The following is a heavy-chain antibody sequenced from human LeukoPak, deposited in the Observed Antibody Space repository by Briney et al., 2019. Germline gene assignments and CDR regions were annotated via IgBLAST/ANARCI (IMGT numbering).Heavy chain of an antibody. Sequence: GGSLTLSCAASGFTFSSYGMHWVRQAPGKGLEWVAVIWYDGSNKYYADSVKGRFTISRDNSKNTLYLQMNSLRAEDTAVYYCARDALLAAAGTGDYYYGMDVWGQGTTVTVSS. CDR3: ARDALLAAAGTGDYYYGMDV. CDR1: GFTFSSYG. J-gene: IGHJ6*02. V-gene: IGHV3-33*01. D-gene: IGHD6-13*01. CDR2: IWYDGSNK.